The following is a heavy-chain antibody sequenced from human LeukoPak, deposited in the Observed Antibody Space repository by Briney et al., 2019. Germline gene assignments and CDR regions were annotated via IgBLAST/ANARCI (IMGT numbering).Heavy chain of an antibody. CDR2: INHSGST. Sequence: SETLSLTCAVYGGSFSGYYWSWIRQPPGKGLEWIGEINHSGSTNYNPSLKSRVTISVDTSKNQFSLKLSSVTAADTAVYYCARVPTGGDYGVQLLLWGQGTLVTVSS. J-gene: IGHJ4*02. V-gene: IGHV4-34*01. D-gene: IGHD4-17*01. CDR1: GGSFSGYY. CDR3: ARVPTGGDYGVQLLL.